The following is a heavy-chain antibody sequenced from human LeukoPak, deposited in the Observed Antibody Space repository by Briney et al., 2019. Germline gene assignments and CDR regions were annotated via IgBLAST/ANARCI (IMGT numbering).Heavy chain of an antibody. V-gene: IGHV3-30-3*01. Sequence: PGESLRLSCAASGFXLSSYAMHWVRQAPGKGLEWVADISYDGSNQFYTDSVKGRFTISRDNSKSTVYLQMNTLRGEDTAVYFCARDNGSGWSYFDYWGQGTLVTVST. D-gene: IGHD6-19*01. CDR3: ARDNGSGWSYFDY. CDR1: GFXLSSYA. CDR2: ISYDGSNQ. J-gene: IGHJ4*02.